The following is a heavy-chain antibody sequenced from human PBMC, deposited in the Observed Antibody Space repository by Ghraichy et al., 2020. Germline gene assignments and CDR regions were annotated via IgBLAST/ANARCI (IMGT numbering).Heavy chain of an antibody. CDR3: ARDGAGDSGLDP. V-gene: IGHV3-53*01. Sequence: GGSLRLSCKASGFSVSATYMSWVRQAAGKGLECVSLLYRGDKTYYADSVRGRFTISRDDSKNTLYLQMNNLRDEDTAVYHCARDGAGDSGLDPWGQGTLVTVSS. D-gene: IGHD7-27*01. J-gene: IGHJ5*02. CDR1: GFSVSATY. CDR2: LYRGDKT.